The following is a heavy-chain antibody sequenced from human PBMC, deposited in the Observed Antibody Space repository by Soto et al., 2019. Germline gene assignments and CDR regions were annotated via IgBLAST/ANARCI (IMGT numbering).Heavy chain of an antibody. CDR3: ATIIIPAATNFY. V-gene: IGHV3-23*01. CDR2: ISGSGGST. Sequence: GGSLRLSCAASGITFTAYAMSWVRQAPGKGLEWVSSISGSGGSTYYADSVKGRLTISRDNSKNTLYLQMNSLRAEDTAVYYCATIIIPAATNFYWGQGTLVTV. CDR1: GITFTAYA. D-gene: IGHD2-2*01. J-gene: IGHJ4*02.